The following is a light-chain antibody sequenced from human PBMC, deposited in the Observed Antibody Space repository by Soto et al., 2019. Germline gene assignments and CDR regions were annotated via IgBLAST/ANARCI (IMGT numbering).Light chain of an antibody. Sequence: EIVMTQSPATLYVSTGERANLSCRARLSVSRNLAWYPQKPGQARRLLVYGASTRATGTPARLSGSGSGTEFTLTISSLQSEEFAVYYCQQYKNWPPITFGQGTRLEIK. CDR1: LSVSRN. J-gene: IGKJ5*01. V-gene: IGKV3-15*01. CDR2: GAS. CDR3: QQYKNWPPIT.